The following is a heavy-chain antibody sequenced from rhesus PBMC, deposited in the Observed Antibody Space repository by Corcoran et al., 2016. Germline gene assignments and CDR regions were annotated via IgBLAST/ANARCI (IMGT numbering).Heavy chain of an antibody. CDR2: IYGSGGST. CDR3: ARARGGNDLVY. CDR1: GGSISDSYS. D-gene: IGHD1-14*01. Sequence: QVQLQESGPGLVKPSETLSLTCAASGGSISDSYSWSWLRPPPGKGLEWNGYIYGSGGSTYYNPSLKSRVTISTDTSKNQFSLKLSSVTAADTAVYYCARARGGNDLVYWGQGVLVTVSS. V-gene: IGHV4-106*01. J-gene: IGHJ4*01.